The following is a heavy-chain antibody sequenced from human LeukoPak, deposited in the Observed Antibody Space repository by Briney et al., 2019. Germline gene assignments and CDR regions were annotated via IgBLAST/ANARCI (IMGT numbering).Heavy chain of an antibody. D-gene: IGHD6-13*01. CDR2: SSGNGGST. Sequence: GGSLRLSCAASGFTFSNYAMSWVRQAPGKGLEWVSTSSGNGGSTYYADSVKGRFTISRDNSKNTLYLQMNSLRAEDTAVYYCAKDRGVFKQLVKDYFDYWGQGTLVTVSS. CDR3: AKDRGVFKQLVKDYFDY. CDR1: GFTFSNYA. V-gene: IGHV3-23*01. J-gene: IGHJ4*02.